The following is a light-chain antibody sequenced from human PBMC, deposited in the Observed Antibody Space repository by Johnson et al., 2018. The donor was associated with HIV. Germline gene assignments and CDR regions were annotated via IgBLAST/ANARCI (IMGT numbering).Light chain of an antibody. CDR3: GTWENSLSTGAV. Sequence: QSVLTQPPSVSAAPGQKVTISYSGSSSNIGNNYVSWYQQLPGTAPKLLIYENNKRPSGIPDRFSGSKSGTSATLGIAGLQTGDEADYYCGTWENSLSTGAVFGTGTKVTFL. CDR1: SSNIGNNY. CDR2: ENN. V-gene: IGLV1-51*02. J-gene: IGLJ1*01.